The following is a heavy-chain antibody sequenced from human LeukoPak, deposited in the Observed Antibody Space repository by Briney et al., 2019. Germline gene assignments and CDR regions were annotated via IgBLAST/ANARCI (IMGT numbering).Heavy chain of an antibody. V-gene: IGHV4-34*01. Sequence: SETLSLTCAVYGGSFSGYYWSWIRQPPGKGLEWIGEINHSGSTNYNPSLKSRVTISVDTSKNQFSLKLSSVTAADTAVYYCARGPMGGVYWFDPWGQGTLVTVSS. CDR3: ARGPMGGVYWFDP. CDR1: GGSFSGYY. D-gene: IGHD3-16*01. CDR2: INHSGST. J-gene: IGHJ5*02.